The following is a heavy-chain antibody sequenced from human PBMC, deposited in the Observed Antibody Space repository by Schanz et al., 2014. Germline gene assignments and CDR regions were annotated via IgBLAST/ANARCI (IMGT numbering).Heavy chain of an antibody. Sequence: QLHLQESGPGLAKPSETLSLICSVSGGSISTSSRYWGWIRQSPGKGLEWLGGLYYTGKTHYNPSLKSQVTIPLDTSKNQFSRTLTSVTAADTAVYYCVRHGNYEFWHGPTPQFENWGQGTLVTVS. CDR1: GGSISTSSRY. CDR3: VRHGNYEFWHGPTPQFEN. J-gene: IGHJ4*02. D-gene: IGHD3-3*01. V-gene: IGHV4-39*01. CDR2: LYYTGKT.